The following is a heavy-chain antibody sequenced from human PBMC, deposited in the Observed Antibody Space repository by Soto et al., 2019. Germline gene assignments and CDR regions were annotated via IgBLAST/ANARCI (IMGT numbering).Heavy chain of an antibody. CDR1: GFTFSSYG. D-gene: IGHD3-16*01. CDR2: IWYDGSNK. V-gene: IGHV3-33*01. J-gene: IGHJ4*02. CDR3: ARDQDGGGHFDH. Sequence: QVQLVESGGGVVQPGRSLRLSCAASGFTFSSYGMHWVRQAPGKGLEWVALIWYDGSNKYYADSVKGRFTIYRDNSKNTLDMQMNLLRAEDTAVYYCARDQDGGGHFDHWGQGTLVTVSS.